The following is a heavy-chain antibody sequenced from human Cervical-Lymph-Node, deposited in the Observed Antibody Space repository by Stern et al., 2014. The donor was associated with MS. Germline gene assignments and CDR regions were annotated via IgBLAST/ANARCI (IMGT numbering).Heavy chain of an antibody. CDR3: ASAYSSSHYYFDY. CDR1: GFSFSRYA. D-gene: IGHD6-13*01. V-gene: IGHV3-33*01. J-gene: IGHJ4*02. CDR2: IWYDGRNP. Sequence: VQLVESGGGVVQPGRSLRLSCAASGFSFSRYAMHWVRQAPGKGLEWVGLIWYDGRNPYYADSVTARFTISRDNFKNTLYLQMNSLRAEDTAVYYCASAYSSSHYYFDYWGQGTLVTVSS.